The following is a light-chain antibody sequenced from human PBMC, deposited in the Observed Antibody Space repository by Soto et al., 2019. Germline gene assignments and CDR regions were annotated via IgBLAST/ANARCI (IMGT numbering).Light chain of an antibody. J-gene: IGLJ2*01. Sequence: SALTQPASVSGSPGQSITISCTGTSSDVGGYNYVSWYQQHPGKAPKLMIYEVSNRPSGVSNRFSGSKSGNTASLTISGLQAEDEADYYCSSYTSSRTHVVFGGGTKVTVL. V-gene: IGLV2-14*01. CDR3: SSYTSSRTHVV. CDR2: EVS. CDR1: SSDVGGYNY.